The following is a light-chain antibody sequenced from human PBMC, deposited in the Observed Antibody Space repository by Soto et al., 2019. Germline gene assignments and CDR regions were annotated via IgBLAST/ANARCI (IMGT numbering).Light chain of an antibody. V-gene: IGKV1-5*03. CDR2: KAS. CDR3: QYYSSDPEA. Sequence: DIQMTQSPSTLSGSVGDRDTITCRASQTISSWLAWYQQKPGKAPKLLIYKASTLKSGVPSRFSGSGSGTEFTLTISSLQPDGFATYYCQYYSSDPEACGRGTKVELK. CDR1: QTISSW. J-gene: IGKJ1*01.